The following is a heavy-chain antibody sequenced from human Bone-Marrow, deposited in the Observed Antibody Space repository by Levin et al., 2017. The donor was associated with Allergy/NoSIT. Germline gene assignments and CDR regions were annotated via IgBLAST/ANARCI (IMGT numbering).Heavy chain of an antibody. V-gene: IGHV3-53*01. J-gene: IGHJ6*03. CDR2: IYSGGST. D-gene: IGHD2-2*01. Sequence: GESLKISCAASGFTVSSNYMSWVRQAPGKGLEWVSVIYSGGSTYYADSVKGRFTISRDNSKNTLYLQMNSLRAEDTAVYYCARERLGYCSSTSCYSVYYMDVWGKGTTVTVSS. CDR1: GFTVSSNY. CDR3: ARERLGYCSSTSCYSVYYMDV.